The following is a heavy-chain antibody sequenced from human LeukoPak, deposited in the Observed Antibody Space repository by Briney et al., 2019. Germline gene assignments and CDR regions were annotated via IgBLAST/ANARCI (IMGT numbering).Heavy chain of an antibody. J-gene: IGHJ4*02. CDR2: TRYDGSNK. CDR1: GFTFSSYG. D-gene: IGHD3-3*01. Sequence: PGGSLRLSCAASGFTFSSYGMYWVRQAPGKGLEWVAFTRYDGSNKYYADSVKGRFTISRDNSKNTLYLKMNSLRAEDTAVYYCAKEYDFWSGYSESPEDYWGQGTLVTVSS. CDR3: AKEYDFWSGYSESPEDY. V-gene: IGHV3-30*02.